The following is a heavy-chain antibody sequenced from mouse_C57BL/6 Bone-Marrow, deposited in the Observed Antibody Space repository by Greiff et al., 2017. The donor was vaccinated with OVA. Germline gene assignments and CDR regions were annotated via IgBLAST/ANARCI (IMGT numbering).Heavy chain of an antibody. CDR1: GFTFSDYG. CDR2: ISSGSSTI. V-gene: IGHV5-17*01. Sequence: EVQVVESGGGLVKPGGSLKLSCAASGFTFSDYGMHWVRQAPEKGLEWVAYISSGSSTIYYAATVKGRFTISRDNATNTLFLQMTSLEAEDTTMYYCARRGCLLLLYFDCWGQGTTLTVSS. J-gene: IGHJ2*01. CDR3: ARRGCLLLLYFDC. D-gene: IGHD2-4*01.